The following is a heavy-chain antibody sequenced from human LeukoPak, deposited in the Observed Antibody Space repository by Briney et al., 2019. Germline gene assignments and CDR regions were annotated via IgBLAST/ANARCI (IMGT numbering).Heavy chain of an antibody. CDR1: GGSISSGGYY. J-gene: IGHJ4*02. CDR3: ARGQWLAGYFDY. CDR2: IYYSGST. D-gene: IGHD6-19*01. V-gene: IGHV4-31*03. Sequence: SETLSLTCTVSGGSISSGGYYWSWIRQHPGKGLEWIGYIYYSGSTYYNPSLKSRVTISVDTSKNQFSLKLSSVTAADTAVYYCARGQWLAGYFDYWGQGTLVTVSS.